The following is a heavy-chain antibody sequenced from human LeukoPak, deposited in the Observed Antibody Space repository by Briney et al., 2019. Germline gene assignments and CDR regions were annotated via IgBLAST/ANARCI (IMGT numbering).Heavy chain of an antibody. V-gene: IGHV3-74*01. Sequence: GSLRPSCAASGFIFTKYLMHWVRQAPGKGLVWVSHVNSDGSATSYADSVKGRFTISRDNAKNTVYLHMNSLRVEDTAVYYCTSFYETNWGQGTLVTVSS. D-gene: IGHD2/OR15-2a*01. CDR2: VNSDGSAT. CDR3: TSFYETN. CDR1: GFIFTKYL. J-gene: IGHJ4*02.